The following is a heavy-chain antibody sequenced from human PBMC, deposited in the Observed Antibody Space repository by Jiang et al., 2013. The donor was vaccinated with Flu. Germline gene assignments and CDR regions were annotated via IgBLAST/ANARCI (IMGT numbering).Heavy chain of an antibody. D-gene: IGHD2-15*01. V-gene: IGHV3-30*04. CDR3: ARESLVVVVVAAHYFDY. CDR1: SSYA. CDR2: ISYDGSNK. J-gene: IGHJ4*02. Sequence: SSYAMHWVRQAPGKGLEWVAVISYDGSNKYYADSVKGRFTISRDNSKNTLYLQMNSLRAEDTAVYYCARESLVVVVVAAHYFDYWGQGTLVTVSS.